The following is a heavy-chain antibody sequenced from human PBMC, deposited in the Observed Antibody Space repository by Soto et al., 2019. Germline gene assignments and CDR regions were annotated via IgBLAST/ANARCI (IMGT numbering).Heavy chain of an antibody. CDR3: ARGGKDYYGSGAYNWFDP. CDR1: GGTFSSYA. D-gene: IGHD3-10*01. J-gene: IGHJ5*02. Sequence: ASVKVSCKASGGTFSSYAISWVRQAPGQGLEWMGGIIPIFGTANYAQKFQGRVTITADESTSTAYMELSSLRSEDTAVYYCARGGKDYYGSGAYNWFDPWGQGTLVTVYS. CDR2: IIPIFGTA. V-gene: IGHV1-69*13.